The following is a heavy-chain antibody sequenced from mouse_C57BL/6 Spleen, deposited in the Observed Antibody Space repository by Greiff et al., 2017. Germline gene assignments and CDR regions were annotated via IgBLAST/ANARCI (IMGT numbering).Heavy chain of an antibody. V-gene: IGHV5-16*01. CDR1: GFTFSDYY. CDR3: ARDFPQLGPYWYLDV. CDR2: INYDGSST. Sequence: EVMLVESEGGLVQPGSSMKLSCTASGFTFSDYYMAWVRQVPEKGLEWVANINYDGSSTYYLDSLKSRFIISRDNAKNILYLQMSSLKSEDTATYYRARDFPQLGPYWYLDVLGTETTVTVSS. J-gene: IGHJ1*03. D-gene: IGHD4-1*02.